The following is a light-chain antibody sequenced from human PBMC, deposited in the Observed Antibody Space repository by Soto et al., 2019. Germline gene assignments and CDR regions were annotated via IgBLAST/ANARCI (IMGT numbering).Light chain of an antibody. Sequence: EIVMTQSPATLSVSPGGRATLSCRASQSVSSNLAWYQQKPGQAPRLLIYGASTRATGIPARFSGSGSGTEFTLTISSLQSEDFAVYYCQQYNNWPWGTFGQGTKVDIK. J-gene: IGKJ1*01. CDR2: GAS. V-gene: IGKV3-15*01. CDR1: QSVSSN. CDR3: QQYNNWPWGT.